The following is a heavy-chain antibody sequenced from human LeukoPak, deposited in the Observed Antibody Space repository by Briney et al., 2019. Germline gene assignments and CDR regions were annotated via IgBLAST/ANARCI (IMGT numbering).Heavy chain of an antibody. CDR3: AGTQYFDY. CDR2: IYSGGST. Sequence: GGSLRLSCAASGFTFSSYGMHWVRQAPGKGLEWVSVIYSGGSTYYADSVKGRFTISRDNSKNTLYLQMNSLRAEDTAVYYCAGTQYFDYWGQGTLVTVSS. J-gene: IGHJ4*02. CDR1: GFTFSSYG. V-gene: IGHV3-53*01.